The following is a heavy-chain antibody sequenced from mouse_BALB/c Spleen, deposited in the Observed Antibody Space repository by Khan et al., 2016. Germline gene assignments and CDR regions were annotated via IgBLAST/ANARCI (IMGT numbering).Heavy chain of an antibody. CDR2: ISDVGSYT. CDR3: ARDLDWYVDV. J-gene: IGHJ1*01. Sequence: EVELVESGGGLVKPGGSLKLSCAASGSTFSDYYMYWARPTPEKTREWVANISDVGSYTYYPDSVKGRFNISRENAKNYLYLQMSSLKSEATAMYYCARDLDWYVDVWDAGTTDTVSS. V-gene: IGHV5-4*02. CDR1: GSTFSDYY.